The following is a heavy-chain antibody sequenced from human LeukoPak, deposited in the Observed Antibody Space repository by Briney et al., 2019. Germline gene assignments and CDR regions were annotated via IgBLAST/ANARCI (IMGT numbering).Heavy chain of an antibody. Sequence: SVKASCKASGGTFSSYAISWVRQAPGQGLEWVGGIIPIFGTANYAQKFQGRVTITADESTSTAYMELSSLRSEDTAVYYCARGHDGDYYYYYYMDVWGKGTTVTVSS. CDR1: GGTFSSYA. J-gene: IGHJ6*03. CDR2: IIPIFGTA. D-gene: IGHD3-16*01. CDR3: ARGHDGDYYYYYYMDV. V-gene: IGHV1-69*13.